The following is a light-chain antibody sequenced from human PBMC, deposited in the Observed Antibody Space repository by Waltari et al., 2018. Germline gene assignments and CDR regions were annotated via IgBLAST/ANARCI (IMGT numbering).Light chain of an antibody. Sequence: IQMTQSPSSVSASVGDTVTISCRASPDLSTWVAWYQQRPGRAPKLLIYHASSLQSGVPSRFSGSGSGTDFTLTISGLQPEDFGIYYCQQGDSFPPTFGLGTKVEV. CDR2: HAS. CDR1: PDLSTW. J-gene: IGKJ1*01. CDR3: QQGDSFPPT. V-gene: IGKV1-12*01.